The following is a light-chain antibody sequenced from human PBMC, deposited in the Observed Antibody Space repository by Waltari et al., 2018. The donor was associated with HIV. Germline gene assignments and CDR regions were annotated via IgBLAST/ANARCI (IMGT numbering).Light chain of an antibody. CDR2: WNT. J-gene: IGLJ3*02. CDR1: SSNIGNNY. V-gene: IGLV1-47*01. CDR3: AVWDNSLSAQV. Sequence: QSVLTQSPSISGTPGQRVAISCSGSSSNIGNNYVSWYQQVPGTTPKLLIFWNTHRPSGVSDRFSGSVSGTSASLAISGLRSDDEANYYCAVWDNSLSAQVFGGGTTLTVL.